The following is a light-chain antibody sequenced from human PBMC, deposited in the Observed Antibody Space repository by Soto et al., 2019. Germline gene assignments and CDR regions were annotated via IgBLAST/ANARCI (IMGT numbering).Light chain of an antibody. CDR3: QHSYSTPFT. V-gene: IGKV1-39*01. CDR1: QSISSY. Sequence: DIQMTQSPSSLSASVGDRVTITCRASQSISSYLNWYQQKPGKAPKLLIYAASSLQSGVSSRFSVSGSGTDFTLTISSLQPEDFATYYCQHSYSTPFTFGPGTKVDIK. J-gene: IGKJ3*01. CDR2: AAS.